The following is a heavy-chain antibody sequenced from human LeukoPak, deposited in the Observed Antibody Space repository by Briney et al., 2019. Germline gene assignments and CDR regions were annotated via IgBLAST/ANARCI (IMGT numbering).Heavy chain of an antibody. CDR2: IYYSGST. D-gene: IGHD1-26*01. CDR1: GGSISSYY. J-gene: IGHJ5*02. CDR3: ARDVGVGATNWFDP. V-gene: IGHV4-59*01. Sequence: SETLSLTCTVSGGSISSYYWSWIRQPPGKGLEWIGYIYYSGSTNYNPSLKSRVTISVDTSKNQFSLKLSSVTAADTAVYYCARDVGVGATNWFDPWGQGTLLTVSS.